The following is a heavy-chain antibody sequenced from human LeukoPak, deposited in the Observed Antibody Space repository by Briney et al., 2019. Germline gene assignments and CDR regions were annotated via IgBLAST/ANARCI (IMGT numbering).Heavy chain of an antibody. J-gene: IGHJ4*02. V-gene: IGHV3-53*01. D-gene: IGHD5-18*01. CDR3: AKDLSYGLDY. CDR1: GFTVSSNY. CDR2: IYSGGST. Sequence: GGSLRLSCAASGFTVSSNYMSWVRQAPGKGLEWVSIIYSGGSTYYADSVKGRFTISRDNSRNTLFLQMNSLRVEDTAVYYCAKDLSYGLDYWGQGTLVTVSS.